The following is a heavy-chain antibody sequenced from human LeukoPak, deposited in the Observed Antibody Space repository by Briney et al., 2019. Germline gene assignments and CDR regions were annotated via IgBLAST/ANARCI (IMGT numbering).Heavy chain of an antibody. Sequence: PGGSLRLPYAASGFTFRGYAMLWVGQAPGKGLEGVSSISPGGVSTFYEDYVKGRFTISRENSKNTLYLQMNSLRAEDTAVYYCTKAPRVSSGGSRGGMDVWGQGTTVTVSS. CDR2: ISPGGVST. V-gene: IGHV3-23*01. CDR1: GFTFRGYA. D-gene: IGHD2-15*01. CDR3: TKAPRVSSGGSRGGMDV. J-gene: IGHJ6*02.